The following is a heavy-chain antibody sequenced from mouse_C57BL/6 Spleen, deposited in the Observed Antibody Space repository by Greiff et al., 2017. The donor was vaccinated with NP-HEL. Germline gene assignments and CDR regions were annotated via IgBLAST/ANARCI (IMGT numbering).Heavy chain of an antibody. CDR3: ARHESRSMITTDYFDY. Sequence: VQLQESGAELVKPGASVKLSCKASGYTFTEYTIHWVKQRSGQGLEWIGWFYPGSGSIKYNEKFKDKATLTADKSSSTVYMELSRLTSEDSAVYFCARHESRSMITTDYFDYWGKGTTLTVSS. J-gene: IGHJ2*01. CDR2: FYPGSGSI. V-gene: IGHV1-62-2*01. CDR1: GYTFTEYT. D-gene: IGHD2-4*01.